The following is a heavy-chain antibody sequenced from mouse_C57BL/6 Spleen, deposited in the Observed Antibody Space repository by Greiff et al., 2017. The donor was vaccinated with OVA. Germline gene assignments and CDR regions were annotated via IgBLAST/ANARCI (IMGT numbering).Heavy chain of an antibody. Sequence: EVKLVESGGGLVKPGGSLKLSCAASGFTFSDYGMHWVRQAPEKGLEWVAYISSGSSTIYYADTVKGRFTISRDNAKNTLFLQMTSLRSEDTAMYYCARTGYGNSYAMDYWGQGTSVTVSS. CDR3: ARTGYGNSYAMDY. CDR2: ISSGSSTI. D-gene: IGHD2-10*02. V-gene: IGHV5-17*01. J-gene: IGHJ4*01. CDR1: GFTFSDYG.